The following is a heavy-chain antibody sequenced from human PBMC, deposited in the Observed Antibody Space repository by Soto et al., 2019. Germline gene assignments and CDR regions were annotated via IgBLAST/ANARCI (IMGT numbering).Heavy chain of an antibody. V-gene: IGHV4-34*01. J-gene: IGHJ4*02. CDR2: INHSGST. CDR1: GGSFSGYY. D-gene: IGHD3-10*01. CDR3: ARVACGSGSPPPYYFDY. Sequence: SETLSLTCAVYGGSFSGYYWSWIRQPPGKGLEWIGEINHSGSTNYDPSLKSRVTISVDTSKNQFSLKLSSVTAADTAVYYCARVACGSGSPPPYYFDYWGQGTLVTVSS.